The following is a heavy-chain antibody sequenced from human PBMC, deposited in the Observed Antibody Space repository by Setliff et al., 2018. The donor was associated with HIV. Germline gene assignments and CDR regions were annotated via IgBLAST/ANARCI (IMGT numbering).Heavy chain of an antibody. CDR3: ARDDSNGNTDAFDI. Sequence: PGGSLRLSCAASGFTFSSYWMSWVRQAPGKGLEWVADIKQDGSKAYYMDSVKGRFTIPRDNPKNSLYLQMTSLRAEDTAVYYCARDDSNGNTDAFDIWGQGTTVTVSS. D-gene: IGHD5-18*01. V-gene: IGHV3-7*04. J-gene: IGHJ3*02. CDR2: IKQDGSKA. CDR1: GFTFSSYW.